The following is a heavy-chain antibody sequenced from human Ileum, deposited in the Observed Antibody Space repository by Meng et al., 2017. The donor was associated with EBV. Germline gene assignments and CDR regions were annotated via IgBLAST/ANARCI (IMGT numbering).Heavy chain of an antibody. D-gene: IGHD6-19*01. CDR1: GGSISSSNW. V-gene: IGHV4-4*02. CDR3: ARVGQWLPIDY. CDR2: IYHSGST. J-gene: IGHJ4*02. Sequence: RLLGSGPGLVKPSGTMSLACAVSGGSISSSNWWSWVRQPPGKGLEWIGEIYHSGSTNYNPSLKSRVTISVDKSKNQFSLNLSSVTAADTAVYYCARVGQWLPIDYWGQGTLVTVSS.